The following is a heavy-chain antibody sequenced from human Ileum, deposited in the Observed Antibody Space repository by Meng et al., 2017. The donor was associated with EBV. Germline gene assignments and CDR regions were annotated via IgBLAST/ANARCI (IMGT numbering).Heavy chain of an antibody. Sequence: EWGPGLVKPSEPLSLTCSVSGGSISSSNYCWGWIRQPPGKGLEWIQSICYTDYTYYNPSLKSRVTISADKSKNQFSLRLNSLTAADTAVYYCAMGPDYAKTGYWGQGTLVTVSS. CDR2: ICYTDYT. J-gene: IGHJ4*02. V-gene: IGHV4-39*01. D-gene: IGHD4-17*01. CDR3: AMGPDYAKTGY. CDR1: GGSISSSNYC.